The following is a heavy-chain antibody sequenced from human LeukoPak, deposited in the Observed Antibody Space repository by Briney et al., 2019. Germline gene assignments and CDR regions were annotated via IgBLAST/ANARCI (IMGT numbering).Heavy chain of an antibody. D-gene: IGHD3-3*01. Sequence: GGSLRLSCAASGFIFSGSSVHWVRQASGKGLEWVGRIRSKTNNYATAYAASVKGRFTISRDDSENTAYLQMSSLKSEDTAVYYCTRRDGDSLDVWGQGTTVTVSS. J-gene: IGHJ6*02. CDR3: TRRDGDSLDV. CDR1: GFIFSGSS. V-gene: IGHV3-73*01. CDR2: IRSKTNNYAT.